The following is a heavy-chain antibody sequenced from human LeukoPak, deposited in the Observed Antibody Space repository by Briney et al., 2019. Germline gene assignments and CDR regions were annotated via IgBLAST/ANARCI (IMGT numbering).Heavy chain of an antibody. J-gene: IGHJ4*02. V-gene: IGHV3-7*01. Sequence: GGSLRLSCAAAGFTFSSFWMSWVRQAPGKGLEWVANIKQAGSEIYYVDSVKGRFTISRDNAQNSVYLQMNSLRVEDTAVYYCAREATGYSASWGDYWGQGTLVTVSS. CDR3: AREATGYSASWGDY. CDR2: IKQAGSEI. CDR1: GFTFSSFW. D-gene: IGHD6-13*01.